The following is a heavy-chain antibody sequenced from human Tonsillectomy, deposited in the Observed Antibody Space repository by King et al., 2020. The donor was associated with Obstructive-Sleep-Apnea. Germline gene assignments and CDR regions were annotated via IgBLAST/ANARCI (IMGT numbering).Heavy chain of an antibody. D-gene: IGHD5-12*01. CDR2: MCYSGTT. CDR3: VRVQGYSGYDHYFDY. J-gene: IGHJ4*02. CDR1: GGSISSYY. V-gene: IGHV4-59*01. Sequence: QLQESGPGLVKPSETLSLNCTVSGGSISSYYWSWIRQPPGKGLEWIGYMCYSGTTNYNPSLKSRVTISGDTSKNQVSLKLSSVTAADTAVYYCVRVQGYSGYDHYFDYWGQGTLVTVSS.